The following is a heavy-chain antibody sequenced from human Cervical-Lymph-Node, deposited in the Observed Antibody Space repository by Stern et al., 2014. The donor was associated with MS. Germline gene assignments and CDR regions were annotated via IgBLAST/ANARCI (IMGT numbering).Heavy chain of an antibody. Sequence: VQLLESGAEVKKPGESLKISCKGSGYSFTSYWIAWVRQMPGQGLEGMGITYPGDSDTTYSPTFQGQVTIPADQTPSTDYPQRSSLKASDTAMYCCARLSSWYEDYWGQGTLVTVSS. CDR1: GYSFTSYW. J-gene: IGHJ4*02. CDR3: ARLSSWYEDY. CDR2: TYPGDSDT. D-gene: IGHD6-13*01. V-gene: IGHV5-51*03.